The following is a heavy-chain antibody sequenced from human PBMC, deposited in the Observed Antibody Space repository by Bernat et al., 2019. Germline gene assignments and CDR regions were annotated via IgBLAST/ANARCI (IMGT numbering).Heavy chain of an antibody. CDR1: GFSLSTSGVG. J-gene: IGHJ5*02. CDR2: IYWDDDK. D-gene: IGHD3-3*01. CDR3: AHGSRITIFGVAGAFDP. Sequence: QITLKESGPTLVKPTQTLTLTCTFSGFSLSTSGVGVGWIRQPPGKALEWLALIYWDDDKRYSPSLKSRLTITKDTSKNQVVLTMTNMDPVDTATYYCAHGSRITIFGVAGAFDPWGQGTLVTVSS. V-gene: IGHV2-5*02.